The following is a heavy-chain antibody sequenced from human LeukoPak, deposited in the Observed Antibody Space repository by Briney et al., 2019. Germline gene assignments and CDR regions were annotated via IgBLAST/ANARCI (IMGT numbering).Heavy chain of an antibody. CDR3: ASIYYGSGSGL. CDR1: GFTFSSYG. CDR2: ISSSGSTI. J-gene: IGHJ4*02. Sequence: GGSLRLSCAASGFTFSSYGMHWVRQAPGKGLEWVSYISSSGSTIYYADSVKGRFTISRDNAKNSLYLQMNSLRAEDTAVYYCASIYYGSGSGLWGQGTLVTVSS. D-gene: IGHD3-10*01. V-gene: IGHV3-48*04.